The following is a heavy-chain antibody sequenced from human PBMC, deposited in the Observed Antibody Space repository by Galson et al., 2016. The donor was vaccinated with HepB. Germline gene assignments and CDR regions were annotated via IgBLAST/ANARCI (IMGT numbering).Heavy chain of an antibody. D-gene: IGHD3-22*01. CDR3: TRPMYDTTGSASGNFDY. Sequence: LRLSCAASGFTFSNYAMSWVRQASRGGLEWVGRIRSKTDNYATTYAESVKGRFTISRDDSKNTAYLQMNCLKTEDTAIYYCTRPMYDTTGSASGNFDYWGQGTLVTVSS. V-gene: IGHV3-73*01. CDR1: GFTFSNYA. CDR2: IRSKTDNYAT. J-gene: IGHJ4*02.